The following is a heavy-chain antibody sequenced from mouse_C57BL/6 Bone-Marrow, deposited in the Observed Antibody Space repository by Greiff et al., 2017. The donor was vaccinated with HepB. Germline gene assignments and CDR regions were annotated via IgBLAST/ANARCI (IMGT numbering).Heavy chain of an antibody. Sequence: VQLKQSGPELVKPGASVKMSCKASGYTFTDYNMHWVKQSHGKSLEWIGYINPNNGGTSYNQKFKGKATLTVNKSSSTAYMELRSLTSEDSAVYYCAYYGSSDWYFDVWGTGTPRTVSS. CDR1: GYTFTDYN. V-gene: IGHV1-22*01. J-gene: IGHJ1*03. CDR3: AYYGSSDWYFDV. D-gene: IGHD1-1*01. CDR2: INPNNGGT.